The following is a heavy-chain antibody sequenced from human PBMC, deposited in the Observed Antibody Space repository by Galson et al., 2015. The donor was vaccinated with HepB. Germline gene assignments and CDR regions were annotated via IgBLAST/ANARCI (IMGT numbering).Heavy chain of an antibody. CDR2: INTKTGKP. Sequence: SVKVSCKASGYTFTSYAMTRVRQAPGQGLEWLGRINTKTGKPTYDQGFTGRFVLSLDTSISTAYLQIRSLKAEDTDVYYCARGYNRYYNDSSGYPIVYWGQGTLVTVSS. V-gene: IGHV7-4-1*02. D-gene: IGHD3-22*01. J-gene: IGHJ4*02. CDR3: ARGYNRYYNDSSGYPIVY. CDR1: GYTFTSYA.